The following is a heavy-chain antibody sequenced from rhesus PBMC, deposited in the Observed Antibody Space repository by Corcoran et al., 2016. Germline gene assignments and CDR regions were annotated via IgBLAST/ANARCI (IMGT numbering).Heavy chain of an antibody. J-gene: IGHJ4*01. CDR3: AKRDSSGWSFFDY. D-gene: IGHD6S26*01. V-gene: IGHV5S1*01. CDR1: GYSFTSSW. Sequence: EVQLVQSGAEVKRPGESLRISCKTSGYSFTSSWISWVRQMPGKGLEWLGSIYPGDSDTRYSPSFQGQVTISADKSISTTYLQWSSLKASDTATYYCAKRDSSGWSFFDYWGQGVLVTVSS. CDR2: IYPGDSDT.